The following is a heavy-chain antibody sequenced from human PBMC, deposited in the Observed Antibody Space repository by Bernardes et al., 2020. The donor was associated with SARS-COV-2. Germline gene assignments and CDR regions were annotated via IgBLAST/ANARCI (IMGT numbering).Heavy chain of an antibody. V-gene: IGHV3-23*01. CDR2: ISGSGGRT. CDR3: AKGETVTTSTSDY. Sequence: GGSLRLSCAASGFTFSSYAMTWVRQAPGKGLEWVSAISGSGGRTYYADSVKGRFTISRDKSKNTLYLQMNSLRAEDTAVYYCAKGETVTTSTSDYWGQGTLVIVS. D-gene: IGHD4-17*01. J-gene: IGHJ4*02. CDR1: GFTFSSYA.